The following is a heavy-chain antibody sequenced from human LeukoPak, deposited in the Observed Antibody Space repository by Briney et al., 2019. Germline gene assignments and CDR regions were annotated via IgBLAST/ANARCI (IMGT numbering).Heavy chain of an antibody. J-gene: IGHJ3*02. V-gene: IGHV1-58*01. D-gene: IGHD3-22*01. CDR1: GFTFTSSA. Sequence: SVKVSCKASGFTFTSSAVQWVRQARGQRLEWIGWIVVGSGNTDYAQKFQERVTITRDMSTSTAYMEPSSLGSEDTAVYYCAAVPSGYASLSAFDIWGQGTMVTVSS. CDR2: IVVGSGNT. CDR3: AAVPSGYASLSAFDI.